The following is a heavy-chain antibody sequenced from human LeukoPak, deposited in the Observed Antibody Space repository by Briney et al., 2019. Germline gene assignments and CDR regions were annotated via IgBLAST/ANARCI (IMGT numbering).Heavy chain of an antibody. CDR3: ARRVGATPYYYYGMDV. CDR1: GGSVSSGSYY. D-gene: IGHD1-26*01. CDR2: IYYSGST. Sequence: SETLSLTCTVSGGSVSSGSYYWSWIRQPPGKGLEWIGYIYYSGSTNYNPSLKSRVTISVDTSKNQFSLKLSSVTAAATAVYYCARRVGATPYYYYGMDVWGQGTTVTVSS. J-gene: IGHJ6*02. V-gene: IGHV4-61*01.